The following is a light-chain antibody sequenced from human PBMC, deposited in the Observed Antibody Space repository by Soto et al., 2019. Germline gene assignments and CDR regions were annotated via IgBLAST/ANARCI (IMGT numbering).Light chain of an antibody. J-gene: IGKJ1*01. CDR1: QSVGSN. CDR3: QQYNNWPPDRT. V-gene: IGKV3-15*01. CDR2: GAS. Sequence: ELVMTQSPATLSVSPGERATLSCRASQSVGSNLAWYQQKPGQAPRLLLYGASTRATGIPARFSGRGSGTEFTLTISSLQSEDFAIYFCQQYNNWPPDRTYGQGTKVEIK.